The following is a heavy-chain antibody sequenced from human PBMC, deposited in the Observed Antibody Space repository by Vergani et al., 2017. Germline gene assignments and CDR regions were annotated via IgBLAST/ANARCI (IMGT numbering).Heavy chain of an antibody. J-gene: IGHJ4*02. CDR1: GGSFSGYY. V-gene: IGHV4-34*01. CDR3: ARDSGAGSTGDDY. CDR2: INHSGST. Sequence: QVQLQQWGAGLLKPSETLSLTCAVYGGSFSGYYWSWIRQPPGKGLEWIGEINHSGSTYYNPSLKSRVTISVDTSKNQFSLKLSSVTAADTAVYYCARDSGAGSTGDDYWGQGTLVTVSS. D-gene: IGHD2-15*01.